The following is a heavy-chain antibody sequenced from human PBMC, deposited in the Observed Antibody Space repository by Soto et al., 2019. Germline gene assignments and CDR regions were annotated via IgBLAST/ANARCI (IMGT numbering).Heavy chain of an antibody. CDR2: ISGSDGST. Sequence: EMQLLESGGGLVQPGGSLRLSCAASGFTFSTYAMTWVRQAPGKGLEWVAAISGSDGSTYYADSVKGRFTISRDNSKNTLYLQMNSLRAEDTAVYYCAKVGEYGDYVYYWGQETLVTVSS. D-gene: IGHD4-17*01. CDR1: GFTFSTYA. J-gene: IGHJ4*02. CDR3: AKVGEYGDYVYY. V-gene: IGHV3-23*01.